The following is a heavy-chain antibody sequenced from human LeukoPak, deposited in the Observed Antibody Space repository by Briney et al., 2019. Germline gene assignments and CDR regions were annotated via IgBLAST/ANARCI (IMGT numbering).Heavy chain of an antibody. Sequence: ASVKVSCKASGYTFTSYDINWVRQATGQGLEWMGWMNPNRGNTGYAQKFQGRVTMTRNTSISTAYMELSSLRSEDTAVYYCARGVVPAAMMAGAYYYYYYMDVWGKGTTVTVSS. D-gene: IGHD2-2*01. CDR2: MNPNRGNT. CDR3: ARGVVPAAMMAGAYYYYYYMDV. CDR1: GYTFTSYD. V-gene: IGHV1-8*01. J-gene: IGHJ6*03.